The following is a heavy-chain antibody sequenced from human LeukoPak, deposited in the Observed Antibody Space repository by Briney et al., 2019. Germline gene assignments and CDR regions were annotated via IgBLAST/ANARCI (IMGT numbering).Heavy chain of an antibody. CDR2: ISSTGGTI. V-gene: IGHV3-48*04. CDR1: GFTFSNYL. J-gene: IGHJ4*02. D-gene: IGHD1-26*01. CDR3: ARDVVGATATAWGH. Sequence: PGGSLRLSCVGSGFTFSNYLMNWVRQAPGKGLEWVSFISSTGGTIYYADAVKGRFTISRDNAKNSLYLQMHSLRAEDTAVYYCARDVVGATATAWGHWGQGTLVTVSS.